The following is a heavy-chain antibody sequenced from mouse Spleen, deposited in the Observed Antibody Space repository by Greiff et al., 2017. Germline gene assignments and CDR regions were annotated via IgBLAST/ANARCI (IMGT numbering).Heavy chain of an antibody. D-gene: IGHD2-1*01. V-gene: IGHV1-26*01. CDR3: ARESDGNYPFAY. CDR2: INPNNGGT. Sequence: VQLQQSGPELVKPGASVKISCKASGYTFTDYYMNWVKQSHGKSLEWIGDINPNNGGTSYNQKFKGKATLTVDKSSSTAYMELRSLTSEDSAVYYCARESDGNYPFAYRGQGTLVTVSA. J-gene: IGHJ3*01. CDR1: GYTFTDYY.